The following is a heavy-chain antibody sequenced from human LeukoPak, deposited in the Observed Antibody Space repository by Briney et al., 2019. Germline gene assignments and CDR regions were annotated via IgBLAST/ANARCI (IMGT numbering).Heavy chain of an antibody. J-gene: IGHJ6*02. V-gene: IGHV3-23*01. CDR1: GFTFSSYA. Sequence: GGSLRLSCAASGFTFSSYAMSWVRQAPGKGLEWVSAISGSGGSTYYADSVKGRFTISRDNSKSTLYLQMNSLRGEDTAVYYCAREIAAPLPYFGVDVWGQGTTVTVSS. D-gene: IGHD6-6*01. CDR3: AREIAAPLPYFGVDV. CDR2: ISGSGGST.